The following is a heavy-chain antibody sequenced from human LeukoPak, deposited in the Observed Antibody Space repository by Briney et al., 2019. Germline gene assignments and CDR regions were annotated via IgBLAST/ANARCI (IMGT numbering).Heavy chain of an antibody. J-gene: IGHJ4*02. Sequence: GTSLRLSCAASGFSFSTYGMNWVRQAPGKGLEWVARIVSETVGGRTDYAASVKGRFTISRDDSKSTLFLQMSSLKIEDTAVYYCATSITTPGAFDIWGQGVLVTVSS. CDR1: GFSFSTYG. V-gene: IGHV3-15*04. D-gene: IGHD1-1*01. CDR3: ATSITTPGAFDI. CDR2: IVSETVGGRT.